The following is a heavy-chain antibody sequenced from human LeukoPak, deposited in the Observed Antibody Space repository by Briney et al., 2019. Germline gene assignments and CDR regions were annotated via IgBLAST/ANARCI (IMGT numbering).Heavy chain of an antibody. Sequence: GGSLRLSCAASGFIFSSYAMSWVRQAPGKGLEWVSGSGSGGSTHYADSVKGRFSISRDNSKNTLYLQMNSLRAEGTAVYYCAKDFWSGYYPDYWGQGTLVTVSS. CDR3: AKDFWSGYYPDY. CDR1: GFIFSSYA. CDR2: SGSGGST. D-gene: IGHD3-3*01. V-gene: IGHV3-23*01. J-gene: IGHJ4*02.